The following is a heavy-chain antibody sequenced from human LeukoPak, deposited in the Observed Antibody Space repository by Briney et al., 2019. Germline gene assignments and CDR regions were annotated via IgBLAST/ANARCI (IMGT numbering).Heavy chain of an antibody. CDR3: AKDRGYEVVFDP. V-gene: IGHV3-43*02. Sequence: GGSLRLSCAASGINFNTYAMHWVRQAPGKGLEWVSLISGDGDRTSYADSVKGRFTISRGNGKNSLYLQMNSLRIEDTALYYCAKDRGYEVVFDPWGQGTLVAVSS. J-gene: IGHJ5*02. CDR2: ISGDGDRT. D-gene: IGHD5-12*01. CDR1: GINFNTYA.